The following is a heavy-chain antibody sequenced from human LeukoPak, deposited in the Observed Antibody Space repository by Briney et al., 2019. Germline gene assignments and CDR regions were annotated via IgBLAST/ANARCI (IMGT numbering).Heavy chain of an antibody. CDR1: GFTFSSYG. CDR3: ARDRGYSYGHPLDY. V-gene: IGHV3-33*01. J-gene: IGHJ4*02. D-gene: IGHD5-18*01. CDR2: LWNDGSNK. Sequence: PGGSLRLSCAASGFTFSSYGMHWVRQTPDKGLEWVALLWNDGSNKYYADSVKGRFTISRDNSKNTLFLQMNSLKDEDTAVYYCARDRGYSYGHPLDYWGQGTLVTVSS.